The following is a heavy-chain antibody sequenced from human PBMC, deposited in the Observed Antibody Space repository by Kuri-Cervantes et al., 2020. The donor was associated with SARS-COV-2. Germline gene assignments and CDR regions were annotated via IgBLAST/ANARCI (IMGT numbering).Heavy chain of an antibody. D-gene: IGHD3-22*01. CDR3: ARLSDSSGYYRDVVSQI. Sequence: ASVKVSCKASGYTFTGYYMHWVRQAPGQGLEWMGWINPNSGGTNYAQKFQGRVTMTRDTSISTAYMELSSLRSEDTAVYYCARLSDSSGYYRDVVSQIWGQGTLVTVSS. V-gene: IGHV1-2*02. J-gene: IGHJ4*02. CDR1: GYTFTGYY. CDR2: INPNSGGT.